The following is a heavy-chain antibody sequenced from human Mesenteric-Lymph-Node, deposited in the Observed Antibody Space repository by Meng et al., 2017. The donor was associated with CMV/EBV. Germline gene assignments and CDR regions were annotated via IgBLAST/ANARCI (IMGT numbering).Heavy chain of an antibody. V-gene: IGHV4-34*01. D-gene: IGHD6-19*01. Sequence: YGRVCSDYFWSWFRQPCGKGLGGIGEITNGGSTSYYPSLKNRVTISVDTSKNQFSLKVNSVTAADTAVYYCARGPLYGSDTSCAEYWGQGTLVTVSS. CDR2: ITNGGST. J-gene: IGHJ4*02. CDR3: ARGPLYGSDTSCAEY. CDR1: GRVCSDYF.